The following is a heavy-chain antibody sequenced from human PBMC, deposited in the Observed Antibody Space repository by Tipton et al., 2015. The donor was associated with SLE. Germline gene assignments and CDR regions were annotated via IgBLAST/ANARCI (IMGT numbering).Heavy chain of an antibody. CDR1: GSSITSSSHY. Sequence: TLSLTCSISGSSITSSSHYWGWIRQPPGKGLEWIGSIYHDGRTYYNPSLKSRVTISIDTSKNQFSLKLSSVTAADTAVYYCARRYGDYDGFDYWGQGTLVTVSS. V-gene: IGHV4-39*07. D-gene: IGHD4-17*01. CDR2: IYHDGRT. CDR3: ARRYGDYDGFDY. J-gene: IGHJ4*02.